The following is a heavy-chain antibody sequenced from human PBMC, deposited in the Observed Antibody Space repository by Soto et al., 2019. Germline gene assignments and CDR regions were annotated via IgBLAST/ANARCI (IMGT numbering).Heavy chain of an antibody. V-gene: IGHV1-69*05. J-gene: IGHJ4*01. D-gene: IGHD3-9*01. Sequence: ASVKVSCKASGGTFSSYAISWVRQAPGQGLEWMGGIIPIFGTANYAQKFQGRVTMTTDASTSTAYMELRSLRSDDTAIYYCARGPGTQNYDIMTGYYRHWGQGTLVTVSS. CDR3: ARGPGTQNYDIMTGYYRH. CDR2: IIPIFGTA. CDR1: GGTFSSYA.